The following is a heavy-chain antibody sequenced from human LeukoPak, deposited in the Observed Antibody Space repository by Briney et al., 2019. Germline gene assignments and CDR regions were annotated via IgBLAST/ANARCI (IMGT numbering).Heavy chain of an antibody. Sequence: GGSLRLSCAASGLTFSSYWMSWVRQAPGKGLEWVSYISSSGNTIYYADSVKGRFTISRDNAKNSLFLQMNSLRVEDTAVYYCVREGYGSGSYYNVMNGPLGFSFDIWGQGTMVTVSS. D-gene: IGHD3-10*01. V-gene: IGHV3-48*04. CDR3: VREGYGSGSYYNVMNGPLGFSFDI. CDR2: ISSSGNTI. J-gene: IGHJ3*02. CDR1: GLTFSSYW.